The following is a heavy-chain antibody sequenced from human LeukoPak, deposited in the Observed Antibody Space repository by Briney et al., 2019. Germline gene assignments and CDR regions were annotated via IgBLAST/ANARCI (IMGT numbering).Heavy chain of an antibody. Sequence: SGTLSLTCTVSGGSISSSSYYWGWIRQPPGKGLEWIGSIYYSGSTYYNPSLKSRVTISVDTSKNQFSLKLSSVTAADTAVYYCARGENSGSRARSRSYYMDVWGKGTTVTVSS. CDR3: ARGENSGSRARSRSYYMDV. CDR1: GGSISSSSYY. CDR2: IYYSGST. D-gene: IGHD1-26*01. J-gene: IGHJ6*03. V-gene: IGHV4-39*07.